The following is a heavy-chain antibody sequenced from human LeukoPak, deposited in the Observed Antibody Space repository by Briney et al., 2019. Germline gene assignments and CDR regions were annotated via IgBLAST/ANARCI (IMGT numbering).Heavy chain of an antibody. J-gene: IGHJ5*02. D-gene: IGHD4-23*01. Sequence: SQTLSLTCTVSGGSISSGRYYWSWIPQPGGGGLEWIGPIYTRGSTNHTPSLESRATISVDTSKTQFSQEQSSVTAADTAVYYCARDKCCPGKRWFDPWGQGTLGTVSS. CDR1: GGSISSGRYY. V-gene: IGHV4-61*02. CDR3: ARDKCCPGKRWFDP. CDR2: IYTRGST.